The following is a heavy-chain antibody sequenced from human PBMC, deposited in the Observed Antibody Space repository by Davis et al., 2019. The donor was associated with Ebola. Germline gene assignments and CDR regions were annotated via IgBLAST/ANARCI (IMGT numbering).Heavy chain of an antibody. CDR3: ARPIPGSGTN. Sequence: KVSCKGSGYSFTSYWISWVRQMPGKGLEWMGRIDPSDSYTNYSPSFQGYVTISADKSISTAYLQWSSLKASDTAMYYCARPIPGSGTNWGQGTLVTVSS. CDR2: IDPSDSYT. CDR1: GYSFTSYW. D-gene: IGHD2-15*01. J-gene: IGHJ4*02. V-gene: IGHV5-10-1*01.